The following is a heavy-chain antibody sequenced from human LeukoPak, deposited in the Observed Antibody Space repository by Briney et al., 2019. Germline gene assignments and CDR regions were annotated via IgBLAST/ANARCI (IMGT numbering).Heavy chain of an antibody. CDR3: ARDCSSGCDYYYYMDV. CDR1: GGSISSGGYY. V-gene: IGHV4-30-2*01. Sequence: SETLSHTCTVSGGSISSGGYYWSWIRQPPGKGLEWIGYIYHSGSTYYNPSLKSRVTISVDRSKNQFSLKLSSVTAADTAVYYCARDCSSGCDYYYYMDVWGKGTTVTVSS. D-gene: IGHD6-19*01. J-gene: IGHJ6*03. CDR2: IYHSGST.